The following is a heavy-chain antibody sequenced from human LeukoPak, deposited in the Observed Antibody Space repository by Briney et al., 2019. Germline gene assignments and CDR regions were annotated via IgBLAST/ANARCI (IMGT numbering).Heavy chain of an antibody. CDR2: ISSSGSTM. D-gene: IGHD6-19*01. Sequence: GGSLRLSCAASGFTFSDYYMSWIRQAPGKGLEWVSYISSSGSTMYYADSVKGRFTISRDNAKNSLYLQTNSLRAEDTAVYYCARVHRQWLVEGGYYFDYWGQGTLVTVSS. CDR1: GFTFSDYY. J-gene: IGHJ4*02. V-gene: IGHV3-11*01. CDR3: ARVHRQWLVEGGYYFDY.